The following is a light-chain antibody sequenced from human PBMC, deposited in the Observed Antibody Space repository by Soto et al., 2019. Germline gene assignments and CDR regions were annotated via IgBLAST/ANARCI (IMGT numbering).Light chain of an antibody. J-gene: IGLJ1*01. CDR1: SSDVGGYTY. CDR3: CSYAGSYIYV. Sequence: QSALTQPRSVSGSPGQSVAISCTGTSSDVGGYTYVSWYQQHPGKAPKLLIYDVYRRPSGVPDRFSGSKSGNTASLTISGRQAEDETDYYCCSYAGSYIYVFGTGTKLTVL. V-gene: IGLV2-11*01. CDR2: DVY.